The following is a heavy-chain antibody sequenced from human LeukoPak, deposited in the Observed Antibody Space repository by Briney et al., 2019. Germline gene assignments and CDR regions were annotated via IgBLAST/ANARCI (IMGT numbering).Heavy chain of an antibody. CDR1: GFTFSSYA. CDR2: ISANGGNT. D-gene: IGHD1-26*01. V-gene: IGHV3-23*01. J-gene: IGHJ4*02. CDR3: ARVTGNSATYPIYDY. Sequence: QPGGSLRLSCAASGFTFSSYAMTWVRQAPGKGLGWVSSISANGGNTYYADSVKGRFTISRDNSKSTLYLQMNSLRDDDTAVYYCARVTGNSATYPIYDYWGQGTLVTVSS.